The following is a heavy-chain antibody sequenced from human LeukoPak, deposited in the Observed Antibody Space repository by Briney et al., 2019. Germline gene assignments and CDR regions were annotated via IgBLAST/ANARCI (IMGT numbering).Heavy chain of an antibody. Sequence: SVKVSCKGSGYTFTSYAMHWVRQAPGQGLEWMGGIIPIFGTANYAQKFQGRVTITTDESTSTACMELSSLRSEDTAVYYCATAHSSSWYKGNAFDIWGQGTMVTVSS. V-gene: IGHV1-69*05. J-gene: IGHJ3*02. D-gene: IGHD6-13*01. CDR1: GYTFTSYA. CDR3: ATAHSSSWYKGNAFDI. CDR2: IIPIFGTA.